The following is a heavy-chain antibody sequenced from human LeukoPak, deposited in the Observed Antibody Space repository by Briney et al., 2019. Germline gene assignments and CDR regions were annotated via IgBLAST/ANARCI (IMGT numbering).Heavy chain of an antibody. Sequence: GGSLRLSCAASGFTFSSYAMSWVRQAPGKGLEWVSAITSSGETTYYADSVKGRFTISRDNSKNMVYLQMNSLRAEDAATYYCAKMQGYSDYWGQGSLVTVSS. CDR2: ITSSGETT. V-gene: IGHV3-23*01. J-gene: IGHJ4*02. CDR1: GFTFSSYA. CDR3: AKMQGYSDY.